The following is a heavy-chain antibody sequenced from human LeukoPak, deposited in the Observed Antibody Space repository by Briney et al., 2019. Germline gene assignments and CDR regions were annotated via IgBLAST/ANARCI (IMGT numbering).Heavy chain of an antibody. CDR1: GFTFSKAW. J-gene: IGHJ4*02. CDR2: ILSNIDGGTT. V-gene: IGHV3-15*01. Sequence: GGSLRLSCAVSGFTFSKAWKSWVRQTPGKGLEWVGRILSNIDGGTTDYAAPVKGRFTISRDDSKSTLYLQMNSLTTEDTAVDYCTTGAGYSTDCYDFWGQGTLVTVSS. D-gene: IGHD6-13*01. CDR3: TTGAGYSTDCYDF.